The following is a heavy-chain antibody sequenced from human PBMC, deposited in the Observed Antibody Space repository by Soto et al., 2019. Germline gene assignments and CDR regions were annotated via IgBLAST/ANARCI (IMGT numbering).Heavy chain of an antibody. Sequence: PGGSLRLSCAASGFTFSSYAMHWVRQAPGKGLEWVAVISYDGSNKYYADSVKGRFTISRDNSKNTLYLQMNSLRAEDTAVYYCARAVFYSSSPLHWGQRTLVTVSS. D-gene: IGHD6-6*01. CDR2: ISYDGSNK. CDR3: ARAVFYSSSPLH. V-gene: IGHV3-30-3*01. CDR1: GFTFSSYA. J-gene: IGHJ4*02.